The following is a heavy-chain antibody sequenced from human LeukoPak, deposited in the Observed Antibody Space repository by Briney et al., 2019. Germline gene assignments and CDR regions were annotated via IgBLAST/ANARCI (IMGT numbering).Heavy chain of an antibody. J-gene: IGHJ4*02. CDR1: GYSFTNYW. D-gene: IGHD6-13*01. V-gene: IGHV5-51*01. CDR2: ISPDGSDT. Sequence: RGESLKISCKGSGYSFTNYWIGWVRQMPGKGLEWMGIISPDGSDTRYSPSFQGQVTISADKSITTAYLQWSSLKASDTAMYYCARLTSSWSFDYWGQGTLVTVSS. CDR3: ARLTSSWSFDY.